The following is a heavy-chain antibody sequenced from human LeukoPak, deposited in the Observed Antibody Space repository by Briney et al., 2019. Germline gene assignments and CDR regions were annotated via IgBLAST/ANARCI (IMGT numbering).Heavy chain of an antibody. J-gene: IGHJ4*02. CDR2: IIPIFGTA. V-gene: IGHV1-69*13. Sequence: SVKVSCKASGGTFSSYAISWVRQAPGQGLEWMGGIIPIFGTANYAQKFQGRVTITADESTSTAYMELRSLRSDDTAVYYCARAYSSGWYYFDYWGQGTLVTVSS. CDR1: GGTFSSYA. CDR3: ARAYSSGWYYFDY. D-gene: IGHD6-19*01.